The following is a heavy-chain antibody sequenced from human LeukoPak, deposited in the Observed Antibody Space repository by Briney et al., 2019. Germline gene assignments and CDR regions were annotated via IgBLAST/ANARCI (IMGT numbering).Heavy chain of an antibody. V-gene: IGHV1-2*02. D-gene: IGHD1-26*01. CDR2: INPNSGGT. CDR1: GYTFTGYY. J-gene: IGHJ4*02. Sequence: ASVKVSCKASGYTFTGYYMHWVRQAPGQGLEWMGWINPNSGGTNYAQKFQGRVTMTRDTSISTAYMELSRLRSDDTAVYYCATDLLYSGSYGFDYWGQGTLVTVSS. CDR3: ATDLLYSGSYGFDY.